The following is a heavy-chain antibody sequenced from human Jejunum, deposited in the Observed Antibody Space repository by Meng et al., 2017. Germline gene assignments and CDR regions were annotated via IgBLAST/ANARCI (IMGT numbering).Heavy chain of an antibody. Sequence: GESLKISCAASGFTFSNYWMHWVRQTPGEGLVWVSRIKSDGTITNYADSVKGRFTIFRDNAKNTLYLQMSSLRAEDTAVYYCARGSLAGRGSYWFDPWGQGTLVTVSS. V-gene: IGHV3-74*01. D-gene: IGHD6-19*01. J-gene: IGHJ5*02. CDR1: GFTFSNYW. CDR2: IKSDGTIT. CDR3: ARGSLAGRGSYWFDP.